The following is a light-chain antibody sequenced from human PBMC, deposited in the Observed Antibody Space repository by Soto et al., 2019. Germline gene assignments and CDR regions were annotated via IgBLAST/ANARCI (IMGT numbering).Light chain of an antibody. CDR2: GAS. CDR3: QQYGSSPT. Sequence: EIVLTQSPGTLSLSPGERATLSCRASQSVRSNYLAWYQQKPGQAPRLLIYGASSRATGIPARFSGSGSGTDFTLTISRLEPEDFAVYYCQQYGSSPTFGQGTKGEIK. J-gene: IGKJ1*01. V-gene: IGKV3-20*01. CDR1: QSVRSNY.